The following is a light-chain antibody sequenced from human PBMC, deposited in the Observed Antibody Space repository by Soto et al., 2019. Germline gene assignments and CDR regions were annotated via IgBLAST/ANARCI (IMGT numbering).Light chain of an antibody. CDR3: QQRSNWPLT. Sequence: SQSPATVSVSPGERATLSCRASESVSSYLAWYQQKPGQAPRLLIYDASNRATGIPARFSGSGSGTDFTLTISSLEPEDFAVYYCQQRSNWPLTFGGGTKVDI. V-gene: IGKV3-11*01. CDR1: ESVSSY. J-gene: IGKJ4*01. CDR2: DAS.